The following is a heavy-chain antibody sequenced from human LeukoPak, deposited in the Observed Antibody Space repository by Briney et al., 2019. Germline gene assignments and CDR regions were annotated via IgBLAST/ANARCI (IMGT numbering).Heavy chain of an antibody. J-gene: IGHJ4*02. Sequence: GGSLRLSCAASGFTFSSYSMDWVRQAPGKGLEWVSVIYSGGSTYYADSVKGRFTISRDNAKNSLYLQMNSLRAEDTAVYYCARRFSGGNDYWGQGTLVTVSS. CDR1: GFTFSSYS. D-gene: IGHD1-26*01. CDR2: IYSGGST. CDR3: ARRFSGGNDY. V-gene: IGHV3-53*01.